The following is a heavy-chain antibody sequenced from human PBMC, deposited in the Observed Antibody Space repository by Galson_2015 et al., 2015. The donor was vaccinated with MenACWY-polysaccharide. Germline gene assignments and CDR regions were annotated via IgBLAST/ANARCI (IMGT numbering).Heavy chain of an antibody. CDR2: TYYRSKWYN. CDR1: GDSVSRHSVA. Sequence: CAISGDSVSRHSVAWNWIRQSPSRGLEWLGRTYYRSKWYNDYAVSVKSRITINPDTSKNQFSLQLNSVTPEDTAVYYCARGRYYYCGMDVWGQGTTVTVSS. V-gene: IGHV6-1*01. CDR3: ARGRYYYCGMDV. J-gene: IGHJ6*02.